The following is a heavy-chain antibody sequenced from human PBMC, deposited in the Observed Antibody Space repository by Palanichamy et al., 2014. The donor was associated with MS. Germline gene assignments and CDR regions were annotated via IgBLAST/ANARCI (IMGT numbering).Heavy chain of an antibody. CDR2: IKQDGSEK. Sequence: EVQLVEVWGRAWSSLGGPVRLSCAASGFTFSKYWMSWVRQAPGRGLEWVANIKQDGSEKYYVDSVKGRFTISRDNAKNSVYLQMNSLRAEDTAVYYCARAECGDYVCYFSYYMDVWGKGNTVTVSS. J-gene: IGHJ6*03. CDR1: GFTFSKYW. V-gene: IGHV3-7*01. CDR3: ARAECGDYVCYFSYYMDV. D-gene: IGHD4-17*01.